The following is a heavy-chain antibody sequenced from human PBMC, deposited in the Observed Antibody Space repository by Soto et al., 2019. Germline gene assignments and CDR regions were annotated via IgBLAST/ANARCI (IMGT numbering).Heavy chain of an antibody. CDR3: ASGGERDYDATSGYG. V-gene: IGHV1-69*12. CDR1: GGTFSNYA. D-gene: IGHD3-22*01. CDR2: IIPIFGTT. J-gene: IGHJ1*01. Sequence: QVQLVQSGAEVKKPGSSVKVSCKASGGTFSNYALSWVRQAPGQGLEWMGDIIPIFGTTNNAQKFQGRVTITADVPTSTASMELSSVRSEDTAGYYWASGGERDYDATSGYGWGQGTLVTVSS.